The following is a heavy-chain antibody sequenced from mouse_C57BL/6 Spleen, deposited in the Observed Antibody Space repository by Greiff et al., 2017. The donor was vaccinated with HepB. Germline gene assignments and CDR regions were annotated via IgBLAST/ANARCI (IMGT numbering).Heavy chain of an antibody. CDR3: ASYYYGSSYEYFDV. CDR1: GYTFTSYW. CDR2: IHPNSGST. Sequence: QVQLQQSGAELVKPGASVKLSCKASGYTFTSYWMHWVKQRPGQGLEWIGMIHPNSGSTNYNEKFKSKATLTVDKSSSTAYMQLSSLTSEDSAVYYCASYYYGSSYEYFDVWGTGTTVTVSS. D-gene: IGHD1-1*01. J-gene: IGHJ1*03. V-gene: IGHV1-64*01.